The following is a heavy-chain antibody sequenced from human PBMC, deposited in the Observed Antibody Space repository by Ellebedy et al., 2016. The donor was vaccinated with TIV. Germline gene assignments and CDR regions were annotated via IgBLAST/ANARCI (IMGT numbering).Heavy chain of an antibody. CDR1: GFTFSSYS. CDR2: ISSSGSYI. J-gene: IGHJ4*02. D-gene: IGHD3-22*01. Sequence: GESPKISCAASGFTFSSYSMNWVRQAPGKGLEWVASISSSGSYIYYADSVKGRFTISRDNAKNSLYLQMNSLRAEDTAVYYCARDLDDSSGYYYPMIDYWGQGTLVTVSS. V-gene: IGHV3-21*01. CDR3: ARDLDDSSGYYYPMIDY.